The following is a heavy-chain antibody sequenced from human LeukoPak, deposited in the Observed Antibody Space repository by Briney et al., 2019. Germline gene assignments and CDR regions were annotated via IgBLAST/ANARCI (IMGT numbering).Heavy chain of an antibody. J-gene: IGHJ4*02. CDR3: ARDVVAAAGYYFDY. Sequence: GGSLRLSCAASGFTFSSYAMSWVRQTPGKGLEWVSAISGSGGSTYYADSVKGRFTISRDNAKNSLYLQMNSLRAEDTAVYYCARDVVAAAGYYFDYWGQGTLVTVSS. V-gene: IGHV3-23*01. D-gene: IGHD6-13*01. CDR2: ISGSGGST. CDR1: GFTFSSYA.